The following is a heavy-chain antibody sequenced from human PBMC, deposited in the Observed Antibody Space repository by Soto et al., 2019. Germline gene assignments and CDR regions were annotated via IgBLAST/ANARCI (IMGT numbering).Heavy chain of an antibody. V-gene: IGHV1-69*01. Sequence: QVQLVQSGAEVKKPGSSVKVSCKASGGTFNGHSFSWVRQAPGQGLEWMGSIIPMFNTSTYAQRFQGRVTITADESTTTAYMDLSSLKSEDTDVYYCTADDTVLVGADSAFDIWGQGTMVTVSS. CDR1: GGTFNGHS. D-gene: IGHD4-17*01. CDR2: IIPMFNTS. CDR3: TADDTVLVGADSAFDI. J-gene: IGHJ3*02.